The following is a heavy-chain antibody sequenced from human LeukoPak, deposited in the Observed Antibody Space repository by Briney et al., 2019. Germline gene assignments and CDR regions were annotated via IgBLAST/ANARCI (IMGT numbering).Heavy chain of an antibody. Sequence: ASVKVSCKASGGTFSSYAISWVRQAPGQGLEWMGGIIPIFGTANYAQKFQGRVTITTDESTSTAYMELSSLRSKDTAVYYCARDLEEATVTTPGNYYYYMDVWGKGTTVTVSS. CDR3: ARDLEEATVTTPGNYYYYMDV. J-gene: IGHJ6*03. D-gene: IGHD4-11*01. CDR1: GGTFSSYA. CDR2: IIPIFGTA. V-gene: IGHV1-69*05.